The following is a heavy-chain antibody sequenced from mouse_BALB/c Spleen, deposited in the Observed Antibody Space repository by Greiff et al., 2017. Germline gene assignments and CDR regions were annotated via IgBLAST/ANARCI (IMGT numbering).Heavy chain of an antibody. D-gene: IGHD2-3*01. CDR3: ARNIGGYYFFDY. CDR1: GFSLTSYG. V-gene: IGHV2-4-1*01. Sequence: QVHVKQSGPGLVQPSQCLSITCTASGFSLTSYGVHWVRQSPGKGLEWLGVIWSGGSTDYNAAFISRLSISKDNSKSQVFFKMNSLQADDTAIYYCARNIGGYYFFDYWGQGTTLTVSS. CDR2: IWSGGST. J-gene: IGHJ2*01.